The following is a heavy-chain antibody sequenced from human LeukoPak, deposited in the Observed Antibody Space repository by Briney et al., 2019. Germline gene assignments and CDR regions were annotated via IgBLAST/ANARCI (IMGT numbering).Heavy chain of an antibody. J-gene: IGHJ4*02. V-gene: IGHV4-39*07. CDR3: ARGSNFGYFDY. D-gene: IGHD1-7*01. CDR1: GGSISSSSYY. CDR2: IYYSGST. Sequence: SETLSLTCTVSGGSISSSSYYWGWIRQPPGKGLEWIGSIYYSGSTYYNPSLKSRVTISVDTSKNQFSLKLSSVTAADTAVYYCARGSNFGYFDYWGQGTLVTVSS.